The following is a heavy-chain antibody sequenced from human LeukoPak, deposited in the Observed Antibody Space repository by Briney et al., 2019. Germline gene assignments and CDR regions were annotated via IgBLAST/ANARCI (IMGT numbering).Heavy chain of an antibody. V-gene: IGHV1-2*04. CDR2: INPNSGGT. D-gene: IGHD3-3*01. Sequence: GASVKVSCKASVYTFTGYYMHWVRQARGQGLEWMGWINPNSGGTNYAQKFQGWVTMTRDTSISTAYMELSRLRSDDTAVYYCARGYGDSIFGVALMPSTRYYFDYWGQGTLVTVSS. CDR3: ARGYGDSIFGVALMPSTRYYFDY. J-gene: IGHJ4*02. CDR1: VYTFTGYY.